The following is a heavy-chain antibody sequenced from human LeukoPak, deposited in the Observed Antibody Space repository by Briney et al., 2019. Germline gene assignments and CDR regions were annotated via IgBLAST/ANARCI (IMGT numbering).Heavy chain of an antibody. CDR2: INPNSGGT. V-gene: IGHV1-2*02. CDR1: GYTFTGYY. J-gene: IGHJ4*02. Sequence: ASVKVSCKASGYTFTGYYMHWVRQAPGQGLEWMGWINPNSGGTNYAQKFQGRVTMTRDTSISTAYMELSSLRSEDTAVYYCARLFPANSSSWYGFDYWGQGTLVTVSS. D-gene: IGHD6-13*01. CDR3: ARLFPANSSSWYGFDY.